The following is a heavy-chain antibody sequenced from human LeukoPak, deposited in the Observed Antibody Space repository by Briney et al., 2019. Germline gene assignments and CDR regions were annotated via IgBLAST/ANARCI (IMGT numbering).Heavy chain of an antibody. J-gene: IGHJ3*02. V-gene: IGHV3-30-3*01. CDR1: GFTFSSYA. CDR2: ISYDGSNK. Sequence: PGGSLRLSCAASGFTFSSYAMHWVRQAPGKGLEWVAVISYDGSNKYYADSVKGRFTISRDNSKNTLYLQMNSLRAEDTAVYYWARDHGDAFYIWGQGTMVTVSS. CDR3: ARDHGDAFYI.